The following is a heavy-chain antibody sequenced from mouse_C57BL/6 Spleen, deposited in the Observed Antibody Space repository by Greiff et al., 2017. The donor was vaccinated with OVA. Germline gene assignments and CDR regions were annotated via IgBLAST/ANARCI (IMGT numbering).Heavy chain of an antibody. J-gene: IGHJ4*01. CDR1: GYTFTDYE. V-gene: IGHV1-15*01. D-gene: IGHD1-1*02. Sequence: VQLQQSGAELVRPGASVTLSCKASGYTFTDYEMHWVKQTPVHGLEWIGAIDPETGGTAYNQKFKGKAILTADKSSSTAYMELRSLTSEDSAVYYCTRDLWDYAMDYWGQGTSVTVSS. CDR2: IDPETGGT. CDR3: TRDLWDYAMDY.